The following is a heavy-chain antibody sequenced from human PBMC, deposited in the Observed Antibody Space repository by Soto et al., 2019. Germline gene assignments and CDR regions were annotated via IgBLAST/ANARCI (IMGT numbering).Heavy chain of an antibody. CDR3: ARRLQRGYGGRYYYYYGMDV. V-gene: IGHV4-34*01. Sequence: QVQLQQWGAGLLKPSETLSLTCAVYGGSFSGYYWSWIRQPPGKGLEWIGEINHSGSTNYNPSLKSRVTISVDTSKNQFSLKLSSVTAADTAVYYCARRLQRGYGGRYYYYYGMDVWGQGTTVTVSS. CDR2: INHSGST. J-gene: IGHJ6*02. CDR1: GGSFSGYY. D-gene: IGHD5-12*01.